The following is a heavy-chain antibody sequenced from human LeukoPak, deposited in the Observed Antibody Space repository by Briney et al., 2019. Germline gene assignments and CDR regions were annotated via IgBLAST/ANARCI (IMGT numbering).Heavy chain of an antibody. CDR3: ARDLMTPLTPEH. CDR1: GVSFSSYA. D-gene: IGHD4-17*01. J-gene: IGHJ1*01. Sequence: GGSLRLSCAASGVSFSSYAMGGVRQAPGKGLEWVSAISGSGAGTYYADSVKGRFTISRDNSKNTLYLQMNSLRAEDTAVYYCARDLMTPLTPEHWSQGTLVTVSS. V-gene: IGHV3-23*01. CDR2: ISGSGAGT.